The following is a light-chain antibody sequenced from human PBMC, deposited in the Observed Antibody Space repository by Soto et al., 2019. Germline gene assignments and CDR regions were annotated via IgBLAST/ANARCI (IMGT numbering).Light chain of an antibody. V-gene: IGKV1-39*01. CDR3: QQSYSTTIT. Sequence: DIQMTQSPSSLSASVVYRVTITCRASQSISSYLNWYHQKPGKAPKLLIYAASSLQSGVPSRFSGSGSGTDFTLTISSLQPEDFATYYCQQSYSTTITFGQGTRLEIK. J-gene: IGKJ5*01. CDR1: QSISSY. CDR2: AAS.